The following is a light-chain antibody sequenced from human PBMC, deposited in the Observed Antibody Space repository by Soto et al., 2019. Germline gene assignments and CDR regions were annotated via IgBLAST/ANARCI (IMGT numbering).Light chain of an antibody. Sequence: DIQMTQSPSSLSASVGDRVTITCRASQGVTNYLAWYQQKPGIVPKLLIYAASILQSGVPSRFSGSGSGTDFTLTISSLQPEDVATYYCQKYNSAPHTFGQGTKLEIK. V-gene: IGKV1-27*01. J-gene: IGKJ2*01. CDR2: AAS. CDR3: QKYNSAPHT. CDR1: QGVTNY.